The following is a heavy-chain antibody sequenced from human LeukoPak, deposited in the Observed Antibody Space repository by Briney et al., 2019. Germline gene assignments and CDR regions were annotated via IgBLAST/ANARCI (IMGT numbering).Heavy chain of an antibody. CDR2: ISDSGGST. J-gene: IGHJ4*02. Sequence: GGSLRLSCAVSGITLSNYGMSWVRQAPGKGLEWVAGISDSGGSTNYADSVKGRFTISRDNAKNTLYLQMNSLRAEDTAVYLCARRGVVIRVILVGFHKQAYYFDSWGQGALVTVSS. D-gene: IGHD3-10*01. V-gene: IGHV3-23*01. CDR1: GITLSNYG. CDR3: ARRGVVIRVILVGFHKQAYYFDS.